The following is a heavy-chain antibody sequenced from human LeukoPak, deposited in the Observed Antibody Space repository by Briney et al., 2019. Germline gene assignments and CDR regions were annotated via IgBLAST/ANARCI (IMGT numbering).Heavy chain of an antibody. V-gene: IGHV3-23*01. J-gene: IGHJ4*02. CDR3: ARGLPPGY. Sequence: GGSLRLSCVASGFTFSTYAMGWVRQVPGKGLEWVSSVSESGGGTYYADSVKGRFTISRDNSKNTLYLQMNSLRAEDTAVYYCARGLPPGYWGQGTLVTVSS. D-gene: IGHD7-27*01. CDR1: GFTFSTYA. CDR2: VSESGGGT.